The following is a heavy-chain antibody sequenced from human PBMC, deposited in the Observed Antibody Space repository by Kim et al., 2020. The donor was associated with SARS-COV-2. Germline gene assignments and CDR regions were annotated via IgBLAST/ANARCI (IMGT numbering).Heavy chain of an antibody. J-gene: IGHJ6*02. D-gene: IGHD3-22*01. CDR3: ARGLRGMLVVVITRYYYYDMDV. V-gene: IGHV1-8*01. CDR1: GYTFTSYD. Sequence: ASVKVSCKASGYTFTSYDINWVRQATGQGLEWMGWMNPNSGNTGYAQKFQGRVTMTRNTSISTAYMELSSLRSEDTALYYCARGLRGMLVVVITRYYYYDMDVWGQGTTVTVSS. CDR2: MNPNSGNT.